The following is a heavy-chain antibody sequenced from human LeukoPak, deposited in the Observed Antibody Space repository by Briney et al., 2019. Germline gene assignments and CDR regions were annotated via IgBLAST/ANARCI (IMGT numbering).Heavy chain of an antibody. CDR3: VPRKEWSCYMGV. CDR2: ISGSGGST. Sequence: GGSLRLSCAASGFTFINAWMAWVRQAPGKGLEWVSDISGSGGSTYYADSVKGRFTIYRDNSKNTLYLQMNSLRAEDTAVYYCVPRKEWSCYMGVWNKGTTVTVSS. D-gene: IGHD3-3*01. CDR1: GFTFINAW. J-gene: IGHJ6*03. V-gene: IGHV3-23*01.